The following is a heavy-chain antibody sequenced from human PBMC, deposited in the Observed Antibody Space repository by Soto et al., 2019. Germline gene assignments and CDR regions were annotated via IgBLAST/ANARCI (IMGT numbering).Heavy chain of an antibody. D-gene: IGHD5-18*01. CDR3: ARDLHIQLWLHHYYYGMDV. V-gene: IGHV1-46*01. CDR2: INPSGGST. CDR1: GYTFTSYY. Sequence: GASVKVSCKASGYTFTSYYMHWVRQAPGQGLEWMGIINPSGGSTSYAQKFQGRVTMTRDTSTSTVYMELSSLRSEDTAVYYCARDLHIQLWLHHYYYGMDVWGQGTTVTSP. J-gene: IGHJ6*02.